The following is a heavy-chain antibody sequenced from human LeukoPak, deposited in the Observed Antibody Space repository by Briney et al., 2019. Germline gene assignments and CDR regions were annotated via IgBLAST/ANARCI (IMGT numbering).Heavy chain of an antibody. CDR2: INPNSGGT. Sequence: GASVKVSFKASGYTFTGYYMHWVRQAPAQGLEWMGWINPNSGGTNYAQKFQGRVTMTRDTSISTAYMELSRLRSDDTAVYYCARGRENSSSWYNWFDPWGQGTLVTVSS. J-gene: IGHJ5*02. V-gene: IGHV1-2*02. CDR3: ARGRENSSSWYNWFDP. CDR1: GYTFTGYY. D-gene: IGHD6-13*01.